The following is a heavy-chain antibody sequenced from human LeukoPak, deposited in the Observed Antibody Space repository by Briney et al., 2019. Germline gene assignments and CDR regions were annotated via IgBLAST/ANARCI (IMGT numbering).Heavy chain of an antibody. CDR1: GGSISSGDYY. V-gene: IGHV4-30-4*01. Sequence: PSQTLSLTCTVSGGSISSGDYYWSWIRQPPGKGLEWIGYIYYSGSTYYNPSLKSRVTISVDTSKNQFSLKLSSVTAAGTAVYYCARGSMVRGVKWSEFDYWGQGTLVTVSS. D-gene: IGHD3-10*01. J-gene: IGHJ4*02. CDR2: IYYSGST. CDR3: ARGSMVRGVKWSEFDY.